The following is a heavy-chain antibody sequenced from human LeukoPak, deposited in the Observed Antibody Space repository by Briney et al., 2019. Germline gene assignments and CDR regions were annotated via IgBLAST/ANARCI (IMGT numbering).Heavy chain of an antibody. D-gene: IGHD3-10*01. CDR2: INFDGNT. CDR3: ARGFIGVYAYDI. V-gene: IGHV3-74*01. J-gene: IGHJ3*02. CDR1: GFTVSNYW. Sequence: GGSLRLSCAASGFTVSNYWMHWVRQAPGKGLVWVSRINFDGNTNYADSVKGRFTISRDSAKNTLYLQMNNLRAEDTAVYYCARGFIGVYAYDIWGQGTMVIVSS.